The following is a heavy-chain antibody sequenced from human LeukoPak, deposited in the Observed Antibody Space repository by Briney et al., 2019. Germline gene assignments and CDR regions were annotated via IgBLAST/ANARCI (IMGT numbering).Heavy chain of an antibody. D-gene: IGHD3-22*01. CDR3: TTVPYYDSSGYYFDY. CDR2: IKSKTDGGTT. J-gene: IGHJ4*02. Sequence: KPGGSLRLSCAASGFTFSNAWMSWVRQAPGKGLEWVGRIKSKTDGGTTDYAAPVKGRFTTSRDDSKNTLYLQMNSLKTEDTAVYYCTTVPYYDSSGYYFDYWGQGTLVTVSS. CDR1: GFTFSNAW. V-gene: IGHV3-15*01.